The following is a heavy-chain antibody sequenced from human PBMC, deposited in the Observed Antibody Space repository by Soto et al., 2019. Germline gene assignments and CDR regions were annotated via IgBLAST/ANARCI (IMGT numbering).Heavy chain of an antibody. D-gene: IGHD3-22*01. Sequence: PGESLKISCKGSGYSFTSYWISWVRQMPGKGLEWMGRIDPSDSYTNYSPSFQGHVTISADKSISTAYLQWSSLKASDTALYYFAIFGWSGYYYNDAFDFWGQGTMVTVSS. CDR2: IDPSDSYT. CDR3: AIFGWSGYYYNDAFDF. J-gene: IGHJ3*01. V-gene: IGHV5-10-1*01. CDR1: GYSFTSYW.